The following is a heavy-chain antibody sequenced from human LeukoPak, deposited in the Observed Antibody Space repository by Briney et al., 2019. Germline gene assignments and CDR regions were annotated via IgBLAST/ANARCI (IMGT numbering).Heavy chain of an antibody. J-gene: IGHJ4*02. CDR2: LKQDGSDK. V-gene: IGHV3-7*05. CDR1: LSTLSTYW. Sequence: GGSLRLSCAASLSTLSTYWMTWFRQTPGGGLEWVASLKQDGSDKYYVDSVKGRFTISRGNAGNSLYLQMNSLRAEDTAVYYRARETRGTVGSYWGQGTLVTVSS. CDR3: ARETRGTVGSY. D-gene: IGHD1-26*01.